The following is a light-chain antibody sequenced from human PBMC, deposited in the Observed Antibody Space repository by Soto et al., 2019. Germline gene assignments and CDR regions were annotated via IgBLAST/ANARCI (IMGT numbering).Light chain of an antibody. CDR1: SSDVGSYNL. V-gene: IGLV2-23*03. CDR2: EGS. J-gene: IGLJ1*01. CDR3: CSYAGSSTFAYV. Sequence: QSALTQPASVSGSPGQSIPISCTGTSSDVGSYNLVSWYQQHPGKAPKLMIYEGSKRPSGVSNRFSGSKSGNTASLTISGLQAEDEADYYCCSYAGSSTFAYVFGTGTKLTVL.